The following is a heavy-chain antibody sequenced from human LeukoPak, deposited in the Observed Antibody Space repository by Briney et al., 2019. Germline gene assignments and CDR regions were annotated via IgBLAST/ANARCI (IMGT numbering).Heavy chain of an antibody. D-gene: IGHD6-19*01. CDR1: GYTFTGYY. CDR3: ARGYIAVGKDAFDI. V-gene: IGHV1-2*06. J-gene: IGHJ3*02. Sequence: ASVKVSCKASGYTFTGYYMHWVRQAPGQGLEWMGRINPNSGGTNYAQKFQGRVTMTRDTSISTAYMELSRLRSDDTAVYYCARGYIAVGKDAFDIWGQGTMVTVSS. CDR2: INPNSGGT.